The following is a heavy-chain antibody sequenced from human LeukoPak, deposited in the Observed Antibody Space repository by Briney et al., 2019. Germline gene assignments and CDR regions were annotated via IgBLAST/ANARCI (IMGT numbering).Heavy chain of an antibody. V-gene: IGHV3-48*01. J-gene: IGHJ4*02. Sequence: GGSLRLSRAASGFTFSSYSMNWVRQAPGKGLEWVSYISSSSSTIYYADSVKGRFTISRDNAKNSLYLQMNSLRAEDTAVYYCARGKSSKQQVARLLDYWGQGTLVTVSS. CDR2: ISSSSSTI. D-gene: IGHD6-13*01. CDR3: ARGKSSKQQVARLLDY. CDR1: GFTFSSYS.